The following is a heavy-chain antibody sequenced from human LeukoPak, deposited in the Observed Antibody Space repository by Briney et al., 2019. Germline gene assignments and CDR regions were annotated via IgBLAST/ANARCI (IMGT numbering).Heavy chain of an antibody. CDR2: ISYDGSNK. D-gene: IGHD2-2*01. J-gene: IGHJ6*03. CDR3: ARDGSRVRYCSSTSCSYYYYYYMDV. Sequence: GGSLRLSCAASGFTFSSYAMHWVRQAPGKGLEWVAVISYDGSNKYYADSVKGRFTISRDNSKNTLYLQMNSLRAEDTAVYYCARDGSRVRYCSSTSCSYYYYYYMDVRGKGTTVTVSS. V-gene: IGHV3-30*01. CDR1: GFTFSSYA.